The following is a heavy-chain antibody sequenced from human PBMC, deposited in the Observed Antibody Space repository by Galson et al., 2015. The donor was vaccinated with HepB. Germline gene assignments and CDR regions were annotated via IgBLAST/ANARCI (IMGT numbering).Heavy chain of an antibody. D-gene: IGHD2-2*01. Sequence: SLRLSCAASGFTFSSYSMNWVRQAPGKGLEWVSSISSSSSYIYYVDSVKGRFTISRDNAKNSLYLQMNSLRAEDTAVYYCARDHTLGYCSSTSCYPYYFDYWGQGTLVTVSS. J-gene: IGHJ4*02. CDR3: ARDHTLGYCSSTSCYPYYFDY. CDR1: GFTFSSYS. CDR2: ISSSSSYI. V-gene: IGHV3-21*01.